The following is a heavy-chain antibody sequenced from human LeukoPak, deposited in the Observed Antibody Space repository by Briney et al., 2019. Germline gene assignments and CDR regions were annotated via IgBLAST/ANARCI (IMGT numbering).Heavy chain of an antibody. D-gene: IGHD3-10*01. CDR1: GFTFSSYG. J-gene: IGHJ4*02. CDR3: ASDMVRGVTDY. V-gene: IGHV3-30*03. Sequence: GGSLRLSCAASGFTFSSYGMHWVRQAPGKGLEWVTVISYDGSNKYYADSVKGRFTISRDNSKNTLYRQMNSLRAEDTAGYYCASDMVRGVTDYWGQGTLVTVSS. CDR2: ISYDGSNK.